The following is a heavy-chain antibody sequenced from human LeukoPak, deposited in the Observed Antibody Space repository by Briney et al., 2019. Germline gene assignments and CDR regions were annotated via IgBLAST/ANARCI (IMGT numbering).Heavy chain of an antibody. J-gene: IGHJ6*04. CDR1: GYTFTSYY. Sequence: ASVKASCKASGYTFTSYYMHWVRQAPGQRLYCIGIIKPSDGSTSYAQKFQGRVNMTRDTSTTKVYMELNSLRSEDTAVYYCARGTATLMDVWGKGTTVTVSS. D-gene: IGHD5-18*01. V-gene: IGHV1-46*01. CDR3: ARGTATLMDV. CDR2: IKPSDGST.